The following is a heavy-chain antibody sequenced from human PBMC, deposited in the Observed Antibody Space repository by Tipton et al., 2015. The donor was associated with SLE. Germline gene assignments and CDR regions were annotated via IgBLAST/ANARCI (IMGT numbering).Heavy chain of an antibody. V-gene: IGHV4-38-2*01. CDR3: ARAGGHNYDSSGYHSEAFDI. Sequence: TLSLTCAVSGSSFSRGYYWGWIRQPPGKGLEWIGSIYHSGSTYYTPSLKSRVTISVDTFKNQFSLRLSSVTAADTAVYYCARAGGHNYDSSGYHSEAFDIWGQGTMVTVSS. CDR2: IYHSGST. D-gene: IGHD3-22*01. J-gene: IGHJ3*02. CDR1: GSSFSRGYY.